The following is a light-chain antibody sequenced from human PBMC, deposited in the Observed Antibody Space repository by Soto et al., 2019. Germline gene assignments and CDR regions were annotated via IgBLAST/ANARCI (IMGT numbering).Light chain of an antibody. Sequence: QSALTQPASVSGSPGQSITISCTGTSSDVGGYNYVSWYQQHPGKAPKLMIYEVSNRPSGVSNRFSGSKSGNTASLTISGLQAEDEAAYYCSSYTSSSTRVFGGGTQRTVL. CDR1: SSDVGGYNY. J-gene: IGLJ3*02. V-gene: IGLV2-14*01. CDR3: SSYTSSSTRV. CDR2: EVS.